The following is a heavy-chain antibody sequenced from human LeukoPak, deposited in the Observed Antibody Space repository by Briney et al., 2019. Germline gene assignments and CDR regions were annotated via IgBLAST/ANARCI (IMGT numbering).Heavy chain of an antibody. CDR2: IKQDGSEK. D-gene: IGHD6-13*01. Sequence: GGSLRLSCAASGFTFSTYWMSWVRQAPGKGLEWVANIKQDGSEKYYVDSVKGRFTIPRDNAKNSLYLQMSSLRAEDTAMYYCARDSAGNDYWGQGTLVTVSS. CDR1: GFTFSTYW. V-gene: IGHV3-7*01. J-gene: IGHJ4*02. CDR3: ARDSAGNDY.